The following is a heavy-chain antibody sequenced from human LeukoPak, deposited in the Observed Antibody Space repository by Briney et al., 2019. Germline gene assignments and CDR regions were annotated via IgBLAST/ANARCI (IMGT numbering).Heavy chain of an antibody. CDR1: GYTLTELS. CDR3: ATEEEFGGYAFFDY. D-gene: IGHD3-10*01. J-gene: IGHJ4*02. V-gene: IGHV1-24*01. Sequence: ASVKVSCKVSGYTLTELSMHWVRQAPGKGLEWMGGFDPEDGETIYAQKFQGRVTMTEDTSTDTAYMELSSLRSEDTAVYYCATEEEFGGYAFFDYWGQGTLVTVSS. CDR2: FDPEDGET.